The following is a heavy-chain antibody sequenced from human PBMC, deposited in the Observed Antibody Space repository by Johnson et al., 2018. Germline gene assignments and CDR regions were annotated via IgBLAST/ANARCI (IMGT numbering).Heavy chain of an antibody. CDR1: GFTFSSYG. CDR2: ISYDGSNK. Sequence: QVQLVESGGGVVQPGRSLRLSCAASGFTFSSYGMHWVRQAPGKGLEWVAVISYDGSNKYYADSVKGRFTISRDNSKNTLYLQMNSLRAEDTAVYYCASEMGIIRANYYQYGMDGWGQGTTVTVSS. D-gene: IGHD3-3*01. V-gene: IGHV3-30*03. J-gene: IGHJ6*02. CDR3: ASEMGIIRANYYQYGMDG.